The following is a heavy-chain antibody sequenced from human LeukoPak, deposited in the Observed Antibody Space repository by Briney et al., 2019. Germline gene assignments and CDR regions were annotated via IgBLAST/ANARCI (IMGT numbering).Heavy chain of an antibody. D-gene: IGHD2-2*01. Sequence: GESLRISCKGSGYSFTSYWISWVRQMPGKGLEWMGLIDPSDSYTNYSPSFQGHVTISADKSISTAYLQWSSLKASDTAMYYCARFTCSSTSCYAGDYNYGMDVWGQGTTVTVSS. V-gene: IGHV5-10-1*01. CDR2: IDPSDSYT. CDR1: GYSFTSYW. CDR3: ARFTCSSTSCYAGDYNYGMDV. J-gene: IGHJ6*02.